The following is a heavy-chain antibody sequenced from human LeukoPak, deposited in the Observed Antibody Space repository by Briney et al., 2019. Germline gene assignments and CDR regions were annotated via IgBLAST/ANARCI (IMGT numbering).Heavy chain of an antibody. Sequence: SETLSLTCTVSGGSISSYYWSWIRQPPGEGLEWIGYIYYSGSTNYNPSLKSRVTISVDTSKNQFSLKLSSVTAADTAVYYCARVGFRELAVGFDYWGQGTLVTVSS. CDR1: GGSISSYY. CDR2: IYYSGST. J-gene: IGHJ4*02. D-gene: IGHD3-10*01. CDR3: ARVGFRELAVGFDY. V-gene: IGHV4-59*01.